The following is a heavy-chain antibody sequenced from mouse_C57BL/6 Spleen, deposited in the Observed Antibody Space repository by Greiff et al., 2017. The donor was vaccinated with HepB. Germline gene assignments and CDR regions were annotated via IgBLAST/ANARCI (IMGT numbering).Heavy chain of an antibody. CDR2: INPSSGYT. CDR3: SSIYYCYDDAMDY. D-gene: IGHD2-2*01. V-gene: IGHV1-7*01. J-gene: IGHJ4*01. Sequence: VQLQQSGAELAKPGASVKLSCKASGYTFTSYWMHWVKQRPGQGLEWIGYINPSSGYTKYNQKFKDKATLTADKSSSTAYMQLSSLTYEDSAVYYCSSIYYCYDDAMDYWGQGTSVTVSS. CDR1: GYTFTSYW.